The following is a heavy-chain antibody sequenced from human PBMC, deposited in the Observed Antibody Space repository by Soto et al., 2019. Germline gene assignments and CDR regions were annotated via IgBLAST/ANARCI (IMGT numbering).Heavy chain of an antibody. V-gene: IGHV5-51*01. D-gene: IGHD4-4*01. CDR3: TRHAANYPRLSYYYYPMDV. J-gene: IGHJ6*02. Sequence: GESLKISCKGSGYSFSNYWIGWVRQMPGKGLEWMGVIYPRDSDLRYSPSFQGQVTISVDKSISTAYLQWSSLKASDTAMYYCTRHAANYPRLSYYYYPMDVWGQGTTVTVSS. CDR2: IYPRDSDL. CDR1: GYSFSNYW.